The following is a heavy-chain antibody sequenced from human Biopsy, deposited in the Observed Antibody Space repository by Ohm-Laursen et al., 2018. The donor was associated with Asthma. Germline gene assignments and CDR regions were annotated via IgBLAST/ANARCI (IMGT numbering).Heavy chain of an antibody. V-gene: IGHV1-69*13. J-gene: IGHJ4*02. D-gene: IGHD2-21*01. Sequence: ASVKVSCKASGGTFNSDAISWVRQAPGQGLEWMGGIIPIFGTPSYAQNFQSRLTVTADDSTSTVYMELSSLRSEDTAMYYCARSYCGGDCFSPFDYWGQGTLVTVSS. CDR3: ARSYCGGDCFSPFDY. CDR1: GGTFNSDA. CDR2: IIPIFGTP.